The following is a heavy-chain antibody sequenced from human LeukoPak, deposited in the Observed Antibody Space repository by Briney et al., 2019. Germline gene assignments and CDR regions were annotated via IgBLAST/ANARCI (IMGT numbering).Heavy chain of an antibody. J-gene: IGHJ3*02. V-gene: IGHV3-23*01. CDR2: VLGSGVPT. CDR3: AKDPNGDYIGTFDI. D-gene: IGHD4-17*01. Sequence: GGSLRLSCAASRIIFSEFGMSWVRQAPGKGLEWVATVLGSGVPTYYAESVQGRFTISRDNYKNTLYLQMSSLRAEDTAIYYCAKDPNGDYIGTFDIWGQGAMVIVS. CDR1: RIIFSEFG.